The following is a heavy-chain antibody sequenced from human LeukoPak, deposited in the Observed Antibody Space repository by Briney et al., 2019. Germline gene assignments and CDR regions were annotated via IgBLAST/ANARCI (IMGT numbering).Heavy chain of an antibody. V-gene: IGHV3-48*03. Sequence: GGSLRLSCAASGFTFSSYEMNWVRQAPGKGLEWVSYISSSGSTIYYADSVKGRFTISRDNAKNSLYLQMNSLRAEDTAVYYCAGTGAGYSYGYLFWDYWGQGTLVTVSS. CDR2: ISSSGSTI. D-gene: IGHD5-18*01. CDR1: GFTFSSYE. CDR3: AGTGAGYSYGYLFWDY. J-gene: IGHJ4*02.